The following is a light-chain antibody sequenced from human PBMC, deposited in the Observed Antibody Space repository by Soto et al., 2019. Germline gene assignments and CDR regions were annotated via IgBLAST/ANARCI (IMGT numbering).Light chain of an antibody. Sequence: DIQTTQSPSTLSASVGDRVTITCRASQSISSWLAWYQQKPGKAPKLLIYKASSLESGVPSRFSGSGSGTEFTLTISSLQPDDFATYYCQQYKTFGQGTKV. CDR2: KAS. V-gene: IGKV1-5*03. CDR1: QSISSW. CDR3: QQYKT. J-gene: IGKJ1*01.